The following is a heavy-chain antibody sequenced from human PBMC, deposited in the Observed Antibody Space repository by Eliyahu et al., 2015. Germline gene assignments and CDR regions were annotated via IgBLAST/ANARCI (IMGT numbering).Heavy chain of an antibody. D-gene: IGHD3-16*01. Sequence: QVQLQESGPGLVKPSETLSLTCTVSGGXISSYYWSWIRQPPGKGLEWIGYIYYSGSTNYNPSLKSRVTISVDTSKNQFSLKLSSVTAADTAVYYCARRLRGWGSDYFDYWGQGTLVTVSS. CDR3: ARRLRGWGSDYFDY. CDR2: IYYSGST. CDR1: GGXISSYY. J-gene: IGHJ4*02. V-gene: IGHV4-59*08.